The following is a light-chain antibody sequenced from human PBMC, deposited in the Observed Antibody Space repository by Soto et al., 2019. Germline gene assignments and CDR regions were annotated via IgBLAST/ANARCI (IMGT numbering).Light chain of an antibody. CDR1: QSVSNS. Sequence: EIVLTQSPGTLSLSPGERATLSCRASQSVSNSLVWYQQRPGQAPRLLIYDASNRATGIPPRFSGSGSGTDFTLTITSLEPEDSAVYYCQQRSNWPRLTFGGGNKVEIK. V-gene: IGKV3-11*01. CDR2: DAS. CDR3: QQRSNWPRLT. J-gene: IGKJ4*01.